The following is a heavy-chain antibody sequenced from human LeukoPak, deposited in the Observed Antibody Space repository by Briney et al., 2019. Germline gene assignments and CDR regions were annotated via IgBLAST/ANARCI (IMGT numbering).Heavy chain of an antibody. V-gene: IGHV1-69*13. CDR2: IIPIFGTA. CDR1: GYTFTSYG. CDR3: ARDGLRFLEWPI. Sequence: SSVKVSCKASGYTFTSYGISWVRQAPGQGLEWMGGIIPIFGTANYAQKFQGRVTITADESTSTAYMELSSLRSEDTAVYYCARDGLRFLEWPIWGQGTLVTVSS. J-gene: IGHJ4*02. D-gene: IGHD3-3*01.